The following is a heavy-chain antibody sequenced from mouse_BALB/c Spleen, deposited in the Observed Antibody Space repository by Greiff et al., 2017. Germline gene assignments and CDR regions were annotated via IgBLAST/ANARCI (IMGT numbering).Heavy chain of an antibody. J-gene: IGHJ2*01. D-gene: IGHD1-1*01. CDR3: ARPGGYYGSLYFDY. CDR1: GVDFSRYW. CDR2: INPDSSTI. V-gene: IGHV4-1*02. Sequence: EASGVDFSRYWMSWVRQAPGKGLEWIGEINPDSSTINYTPSLKDKFIISRDNAKNTLYLQMSKVRSEDTALYYCARPGGYYGSLYFDYWGQGTTLTVSS.